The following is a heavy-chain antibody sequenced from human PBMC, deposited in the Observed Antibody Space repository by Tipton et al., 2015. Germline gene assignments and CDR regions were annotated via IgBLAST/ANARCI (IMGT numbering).Heavy chain of an antibody. Sequence: SLRLSCAASGFNFNTYWMSWVRQAPGKGLEWVANMNEDGSQKYYVDSVKGRFTISRDNAKNSLYLQMNSLRAEDTAVYYCARGYRMDVWGQGTTVTVSS. CDR2: MNEDGSQK. CDR3: ARGYRMDV. V-gene: IGHV3-7*01. J-gene: IGHJ6*01. CDR1: GFNFNTYW.